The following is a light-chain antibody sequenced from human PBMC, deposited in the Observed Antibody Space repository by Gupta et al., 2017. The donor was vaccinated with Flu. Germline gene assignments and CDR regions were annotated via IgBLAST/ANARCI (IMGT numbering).Light chain of an antibody. V-gene: IGLV2-23*01. J-gene: IGLJ1*01. CDR3: CSYAGGSTSYV. Sequence: QSALTQPASVSGSPGQSFTISCTGTSSDVGSYNLVSWYQQHPGKAPKLMIYEGSKRPSGVSNRFSGSKSGNTASLTISGLQAEDEADYYCCSYAGGSTSYVFGTGTTVTVL. CDR2: EGS. CDR1: SSDVGSYNL.